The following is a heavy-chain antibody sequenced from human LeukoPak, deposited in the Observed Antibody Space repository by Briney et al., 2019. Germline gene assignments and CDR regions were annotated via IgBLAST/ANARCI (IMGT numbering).Heavy chain of an antibody. Sequence: SETLSLTCTVSGGSISSYYWTWIRQPPGKGLEWIGYIYYSGSTNYNPSLKSRVTISVDTSKNQFSLKLSSVTAADTAVYYCARRAGYGDNDPFDYWGQGTLVTVSS. V-gene: IGHV4-59*08. D-gene: IGHD4-17*01. CDR3: ARRAGYGDNDPFDY. CDR2: IYYSGST. J-gene: IGHJ4*02. CDR1: GGSISSYY.